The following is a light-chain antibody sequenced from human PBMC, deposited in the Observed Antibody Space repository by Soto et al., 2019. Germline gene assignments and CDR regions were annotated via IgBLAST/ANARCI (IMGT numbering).Light chain of an antibody. V-gene: IGLV2-14*01. Sequence: QSVLTQPASVSGSPGQSITISCTGTSSDVGGYDYVSWYQLHPGKAPKLMVFEVSNRPSGVSYRFSGSTSGNTASLTISGLQAEDEADYVCSSYSISTAYLFGTGTKV. CDR1: SSDVGGYDY. J-gene: IGLJ1*01. CDR3: SSYSISTAYL. CDR2: EVS.